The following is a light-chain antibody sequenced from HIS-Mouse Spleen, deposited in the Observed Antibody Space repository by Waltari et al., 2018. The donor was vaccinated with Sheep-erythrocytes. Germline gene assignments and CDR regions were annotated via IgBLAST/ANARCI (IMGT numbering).Light chain of an antibody. CDR3: CSYAGSYNHV. V-gene: IGLV3-1*01. CDR1: KLGDKY. J-gene: IGLJ1*01. CDR2: QDS. Sequence: SYDLTQPPSVSVSPGQTASITCSGDKLGDKYACWYQQKPGQSPVLVIYQDSKRPSGIPERFSGSNSGNTASLTISGLQAEDEADYYCCSYAGSYNHVFATGTKVTVL.